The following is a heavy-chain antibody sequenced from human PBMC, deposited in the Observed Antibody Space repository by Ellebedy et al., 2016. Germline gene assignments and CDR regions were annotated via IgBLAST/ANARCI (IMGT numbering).Heavy chain of an antibody. CDR1: GGSISSSSYY. V-gene: IGHV4-39*07. CDR2: IYYSGST. CDR3: ATSYYDILTGYYFGVGEYFQH. Sequence: GSLRLXXTVSGGSISSSSYYWGWIRQPPGKGLEWIGSIYYSGSTYYNPSLKSRVTISVDTSKNQFSLKLSSVTAADTAVYYCATSYYDILTGYYFGVGEYFQHWGQGTLVTVSS. D-gene: IGHD3-9*01. J-gene: IGHJ1*01.